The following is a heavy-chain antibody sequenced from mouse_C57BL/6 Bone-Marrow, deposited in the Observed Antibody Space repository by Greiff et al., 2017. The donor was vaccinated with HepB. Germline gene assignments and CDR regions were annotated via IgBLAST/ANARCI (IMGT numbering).Heavy chain of an antibody. J-gene: IGHJ3*01. CDR2: INPSSGYT. V-gene: IGHV1-7*01. Sequence: QVQLKQSGAELAKPGASVKLSCKASGYTFTSYWMHWVKQRPGQGLEWIGYINPSSGYTKYNQKFKDKATLTADKSSSTAYMQLSSLTYEDSAVYYCARSSYDYVAWFAYWGQGTLVTVSA. CDR1: GYTFTSYW. D-gene: IGHD2-4*01. CDR3: ARSSYDYVAWFAY.